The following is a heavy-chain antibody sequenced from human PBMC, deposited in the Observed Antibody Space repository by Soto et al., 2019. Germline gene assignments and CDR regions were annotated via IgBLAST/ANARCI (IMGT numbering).Heavy chain of an antibody. CDR3: AFKGTFHLHY. CDR2: ISTSGDRP. J-gene: IGHJ4*01. CDR1: GFTFSGYA. Sequence: QPGGSLRLSCAGSGFTFSGYAMAWVRQAPGKGLEWVSVISTSGDRPDYADSVKGRFTISRDNSKNMLYLQMNSLRVEDTAIYYCAFKGTFHLHYWGHGTPVTVSS. D-gene: IGHD3-10*01. V-gene: IGHV3-23*01.